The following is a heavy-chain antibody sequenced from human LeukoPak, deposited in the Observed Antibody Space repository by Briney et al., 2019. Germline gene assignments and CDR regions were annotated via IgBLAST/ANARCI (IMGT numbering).Heavy chain of an antibody. J-gene: IGHJ4*02. V-gene: IGHV1-69*05. CDR1: GGTFSSYA. CDR2: IIPIFGTA. Sequence: GSSVKVSCKASGGTFSSYAISWVRQAPGQGLEWMGGIIPIFGTANYAQKFQGRVTITTDESTSTAYMELSSLRSEDTAVYYCARVPPGWRFGDYWGQGTLVTVSS. CDR3: ARVPPGWRFGDY. D-gene: IGHD3-10*01.